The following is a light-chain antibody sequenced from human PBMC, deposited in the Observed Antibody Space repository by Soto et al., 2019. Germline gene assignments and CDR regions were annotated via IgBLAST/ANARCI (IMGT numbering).Light chain of an antibody. J-gene: IGKJ4*01. CDR1: QSVLYSSNNKNY. V-gene: IGKV4-1*01. CDR2: WAS. CDR3: QQYYSYPAIT. Sequence: DVVMTQSPDSLAVSLGERATINCKSSQSVLYSSNNKNYLAWYQQKPGQPPKALIYWASTRESGVPDRFSGSGSGADFTLTISCLQSEDFATYYCQQYYSYPAITFGGGTKVDIK.